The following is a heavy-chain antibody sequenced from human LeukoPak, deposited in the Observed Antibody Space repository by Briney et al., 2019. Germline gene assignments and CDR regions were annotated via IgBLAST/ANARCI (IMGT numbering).Heavy chain of an antibody. D-gene: IGHD5-12*01. V-gene: IGHV3-30*18. CDR3: AKGYSGYDWSLVDY. CDR1: GFTFSSYG. J-gene: IGHJ4*02. CDR2: ISYDGSNK. Sequence: GGSLRLSCAASGFTFSSYGLHWVRQAPGKGLEWVAVISYDGSNKYYADSVKGRFTISRDNSKNTLYLQMNSLRAEDTAVYYCAKGYSGYDWSLVDYWGQGTLVTVSS.